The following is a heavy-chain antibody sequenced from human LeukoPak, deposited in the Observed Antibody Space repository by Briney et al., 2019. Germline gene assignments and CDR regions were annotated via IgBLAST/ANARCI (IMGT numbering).Heavy chain of an antibody. CDR3: ARANSGWSAGYYYYMDV. CDR2: ISSSSSYI. Sequence: GGSLRLSCAASGFTFSKAWMNWVRQAPGKGLEWVSSISSSSSYIYYADSVKGRFTISRDNAKNSLYLQMNSLRAEDTAVYYCARANSGWSAGYYYYMDVWGKGTTVTISS. CDR1: GFTFSKAW. J-gene: IGHJ6*03. D-gene: IGHD6-19*01. V-gene: IGHV3-21*01.